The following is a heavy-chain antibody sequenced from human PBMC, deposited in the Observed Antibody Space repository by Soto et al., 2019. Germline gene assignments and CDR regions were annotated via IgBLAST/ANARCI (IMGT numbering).Heavy chain of an antibody. J-gene: IGHJ4*02. Sequence: GGSLRLSCAASGFTFSSYSMNWVRQAPGKGLEWVSSISSSSSYMYYADSVKGRFTISRDNAKNSLYLQMNSLRAEDTAVYYCARGEMATTDYWGQGTLVTVSS. CDR3: ARGEMATTDY. D-gene: IGHD5-12*01. V-gene: IGHV3-21*01. CDR1: GFTFSSYS. CDR2: ISSSSSYM.